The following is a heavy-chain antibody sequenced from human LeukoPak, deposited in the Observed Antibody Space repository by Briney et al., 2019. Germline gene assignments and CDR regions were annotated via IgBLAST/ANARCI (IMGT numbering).Heavy chain of an antibody. CDR1: GGSISSGGYS. J-gene: IGHJ4*02. CDR3: ARVDIVATMPVFDY. Sequence: SETLSLTCAVSGGSISSGGYSWSWIRQPPGKGLEWIGYIYHSGSTYYNPSLKSRVTISVDRSKNQFSLKLRSVTAADTAVYYCARVDIVATMPVFDYWGQGTLVTVSS. V-gene: IGHV4-30-2*01. CDR2: IYHSGST. D-gene: IGHD5-12*01.